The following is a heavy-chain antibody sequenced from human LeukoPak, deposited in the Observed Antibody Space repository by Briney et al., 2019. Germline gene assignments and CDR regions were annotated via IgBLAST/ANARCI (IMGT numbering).Heavy chain of an antibody. Sequence: SDTLSLTCTVSGDSISSYYWSWIRQPPGKGLEWIGYIYTRGGTNYIPSLKGRVTISIDTSKNQFSLKLSSVTAADSAVYYCARLTRLSTSPDRYYLDYWGQGTLVTVSS. V-gene: IGHV4-4*09. D-gene: IGHD6-6*01. CDR1: GDSISSYY. J-gene: IGHJ4*02. CDR3: ARLTRLSTSPDRYYLDY. CDR2: IYTRGGT.